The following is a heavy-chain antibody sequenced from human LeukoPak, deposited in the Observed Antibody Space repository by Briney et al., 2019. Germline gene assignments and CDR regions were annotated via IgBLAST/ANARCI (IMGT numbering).Heavy chain of an antibody. D-gene: IGHD3-10*01. CDR3: AKGPYGSGSYRFDY. J-gene: IGHJ4*02. CDR1: GFTFINYG. V-gene: IGHV3-30*02. Sequence: PGGSLRLSCAASGFTFINYGMHWVRQAPGKGLEWVAFIQYSGNNKYYADSVKGRFTISRDNSKNTLYLQMNSLRAEDTAVYYCAKGPYGSGSYRFDYWGQGTLVTVSS. CDR2: IQYSGNNK.